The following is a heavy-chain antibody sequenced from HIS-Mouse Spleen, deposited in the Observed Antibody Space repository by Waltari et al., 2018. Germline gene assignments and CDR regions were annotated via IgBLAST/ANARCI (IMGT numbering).Heavy chain of an antibody. CDR3: AKDKHHAFDY. J-gene: IGHJ4*02. Sequence: QVQLVESGGGVVQPVRSLRLSCAASAFTFSSYGSHWVRQAPGKGLLWVAVRSSDGNNKYYADSVKRRFTISGDNSKNTLYLKMNSLRAEDTAVYYCAKDKHHAFDYWGQGTLVTVSS. V-gene: IGHV3-30*18. CDR1: AFTFSSYG. CDR2: RSSDGNNK.